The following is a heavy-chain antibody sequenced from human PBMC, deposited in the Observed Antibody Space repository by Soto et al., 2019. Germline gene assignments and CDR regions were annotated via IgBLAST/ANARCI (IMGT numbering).Heavy chain of an antibody. J-gene: IGHJ3*02. V-gene: IGHV3-7*01. CDR3: ARTQYDYIWGGCAFDI. CDR2: IKQDGSEK. Sequence: EVQLVESGGGLVQPGGSLRLSCAASGFTFSSYWMSWVRQAPGKGLEWVANIKQDGSEKYYVDSVKGRFTISRDNANSSLYLQMNSLRAEGTAVYYCARTQYDYIWGGCAFDIWGQGTMVTVSS. CDR1: GFTFSSYW. D-gene: IGHD3-16*01.